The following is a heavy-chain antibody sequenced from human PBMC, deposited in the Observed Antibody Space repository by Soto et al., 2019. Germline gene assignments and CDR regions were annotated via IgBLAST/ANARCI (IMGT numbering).Heavy chain of an antibody. J-gene: IGHJ4*02. V-gene: IGHV1-8*01. CDR3: ARGLMVRGVQTHYDYISPRNPNDY. Sequence: GASVKVSCKASGYTFTSYDINWVRQATGQGLEWMGWMNPNSGNTGYAQKFQGRVTMTRNTSISTAYMELSSLRSEDTAVYYCARGLMVRGVQTHYDYISPRNPNDYWGQGTLVTVSS. CDR2: MNPNSGNT. D-gene: IGHD3-10*01. CDR1: GYTFTSYD.